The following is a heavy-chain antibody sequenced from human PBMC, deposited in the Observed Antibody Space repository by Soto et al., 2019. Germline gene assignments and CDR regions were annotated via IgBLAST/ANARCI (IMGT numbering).Heavy chain of an antibody. D-gene: IGHD3-10*01. CDR2: ISYDGSNK. CDR3: ARDPRRRRFGELRCYGMDV. V-gene: IGHV3-30-3*01. J-gene: IGHJ6*02. Sequence: PGGSLRLSCAASGFTFSSYAMHWVRQAPGKGLEWVAVISYDGSNKYYADSVKGRFTISRDNSKNTLYLQMNSLRAEDTAVYYCARDPRRRRFGELRCYGMDVWGQGTTVTVSS. CDR1: GFTFSSYA.